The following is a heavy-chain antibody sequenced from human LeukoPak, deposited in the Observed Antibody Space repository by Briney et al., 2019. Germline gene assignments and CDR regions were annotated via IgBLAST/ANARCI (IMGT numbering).Heavy chain of an antibody. CDR2: INHSGST. CDR3: ARGTRTFDP. D-gene: IGHD2-2*01. V-gene: IGHV4-39*07. Sequence: SETLSLTCTVSDGSISSSSYYWSWIRQPPGKGLEWIGEINHSGSTNYNPSLKSRVTISVDTSKNQFSLKLSSVTAADTAVYYCARGTRTFDPWGQGTLVTVSS. CDR1: DGSISSSSYY. J-gene: IGHJ5*02.